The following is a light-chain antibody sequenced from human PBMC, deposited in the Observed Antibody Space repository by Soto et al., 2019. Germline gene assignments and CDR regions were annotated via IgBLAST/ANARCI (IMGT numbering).Light chain of an antibody. V-gene: IGLV2-14*01. CDR1: SNDVGGYNF. CDR2: EVN. J-gene: IGLJ2*01. CDR3: NSYASITTLVV. Sequence: QSALTQPASVSGSPGQSITISCTGTSNDVGGYNFVSWYQQHPGKAPKLLIYEVNNRPSGVSNRFSGSKSGNTASLTISGLQAEDEADYYCNSYASITTLVVFGGGTQLTVL.